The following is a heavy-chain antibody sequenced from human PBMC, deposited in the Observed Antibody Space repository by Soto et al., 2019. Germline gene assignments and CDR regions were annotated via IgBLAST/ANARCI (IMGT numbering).Heavy chain of an antibody. J-gene: IGHJ4*02. Sequence: TSETLSLTCTVSGGSITSYYWNWVRQPPGKGLEWIGCVYHSGTTNYNPSLKSRVTLSADTSKNQFSLKLASVTAADTAVYYCARWGYGLDSWGQGTLVTVSS. D-gene: IGHD5-18*01. CDR2: VYHSGTT. V-gene: IGHV4-59*01. CDR3: ARWGYGLDS. CDR1: GGSITSYY.